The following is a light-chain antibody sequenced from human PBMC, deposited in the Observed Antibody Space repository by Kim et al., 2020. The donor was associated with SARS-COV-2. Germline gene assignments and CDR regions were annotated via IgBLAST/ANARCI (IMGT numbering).Light chain of an antibody. J-gene: IGLJ3*02. CDR3: AAWDTSLHGWL. CDR1: SSNVGNQG. V-gene: IGLV10-54*01. CDR2: RNN. Sequence: LTQPPSMSKGLRQTATLTCTGNSSNVGNQGAAWLQQHQGHPPKLLSHRNNDRPSGISERLSASRSGHTASLTITGLQPEDEADYYCAAWDTSLHGWLFGGGTQLTVL.